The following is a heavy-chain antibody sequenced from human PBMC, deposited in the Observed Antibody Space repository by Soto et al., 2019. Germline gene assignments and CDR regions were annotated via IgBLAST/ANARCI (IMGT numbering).Heavy chain of an antibody. V-gene: IGHV3-23*01. J-gene: IGHJ5*02. D-gene: IGHD6-19*01. CDR3: ARAVMGIAVAGTKNWFDP. CDR2: VSASGLNT. CDR1: GFTFSTYA. Sequence: GGSLRLSCAAAGFTFSTYAMAWVRQAPGKGLEWVSGVSASGLNTDYADPVKGRFYISRDNSKNTLYLQMNSLRAEDTAVYYCARAVMGIAVAGTKNWFDPWGQGTLVTVSS.